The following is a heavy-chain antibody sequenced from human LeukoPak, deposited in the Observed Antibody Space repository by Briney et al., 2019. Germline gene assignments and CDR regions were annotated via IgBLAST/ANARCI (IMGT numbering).Heavy chain of an antibody. CDR3: AKEVSAPPLKFGLGY. V-gene: IGHV3-48*04. CDR1: GFTFSSYS. Sequence: PGGSLRLSCAASGFTFSSYSMNWVRQAPGKGLEWVSYISSSSSTIYYADSVKGRFTISRDNAKNSLYLQMNSLRAEDTAVYYCAKEVSAPPLKFGLGYWGQGTLVTVSP. CDR2: ISSSSSTI. J-gene: IGHJ4*02. D-gene: IGHD3-10*01.